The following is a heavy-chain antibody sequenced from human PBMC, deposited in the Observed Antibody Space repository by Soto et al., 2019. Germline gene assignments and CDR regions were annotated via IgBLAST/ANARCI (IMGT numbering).Heavy chain of an antibody. CDR2: INPSGGST. CDR1: GYTFTSYY. D-gene: IGHD3-22*01. Sequence: ASVKVSCKASGYTFTSYYMHWVRQAPGQGLEWMGIINPSGGSTSYAQKFQGRVTMTRDTSTSTVYMELSSLRSEDTAVYYCAFSYYYDSSGPAFDIWGQGTMVTVSS. J-gene: IGHJ3*02. CDR3: AFSYYYDSSGPAFDI. V-gene: IGHV1-46*01.